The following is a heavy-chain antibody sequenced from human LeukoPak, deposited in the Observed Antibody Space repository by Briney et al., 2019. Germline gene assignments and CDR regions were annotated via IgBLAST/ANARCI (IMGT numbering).Heavy chain of an antibody. CDR3: ARDYSGWYVFDY. V-gene: IGHV3-30*04. CDR1: GFTFRSHA. D-gene: IGHD6-19*01. Sequence: PGGSLRLSCAASGFTFRSHAFHWVRQAPGKGLEWVAFISWDSKIQYYAESVKGRFTLSRDSSKSTVYLQMNSLRIEDTALYYRARDYSGWYVFDYWGQGTLVAVSP. J-gene: IGHJ4*02. CDR2: ISWDSKIQ.